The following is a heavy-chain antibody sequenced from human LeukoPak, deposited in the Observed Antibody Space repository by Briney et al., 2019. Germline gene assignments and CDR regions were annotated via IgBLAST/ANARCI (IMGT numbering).Heavy chain of an antibody. CDR3: ARDFYCSSTSCYRIPISY. J-gene: IGHJ4*02. Sequence: AAVKVSCKASGYTFTSYDINWVRQATGQGLEWMGWMNPNSGNTGYAQKFQGRVTMTRNTSISTAYMELRSLRSDDTAVYYCARDFYCSSTSCYRIPISYWGRGTLVTVSS. V-gene: IGHV1-8*01. CDR1: GYTFTSYD. D-gene: IGHD2-2*01. CDR2: MNPNSGNT.